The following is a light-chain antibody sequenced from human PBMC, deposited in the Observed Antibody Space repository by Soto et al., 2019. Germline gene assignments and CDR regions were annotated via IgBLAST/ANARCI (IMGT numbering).Light chain of an antibody. Sequence: QSVLSEPSSLSGSPGHSITISCTGINSGVVNYEYVSWYQQFPDKAPKLIIYEGRERPSGVSDRFSGSKSDNAASLTISALQTEDEAEYFCLSYGKVFGTGTKVTVL. J-gene: IGLJ1*01. CDR3: LSYGKV. CDR2: EGR. CDR1: NSGVVNYEY. V-gene: IGLV2-23*01.